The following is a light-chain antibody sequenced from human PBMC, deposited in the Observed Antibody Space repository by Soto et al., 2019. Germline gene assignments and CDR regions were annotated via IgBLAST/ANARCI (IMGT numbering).Light chain of an antibody. CDR2: DAS. CDR3: QQRNFRPGGT. J-gene: IGKJ1*01. V-gene: IGKV3-11*01. Sequence: DIVLTQSPVILSVSPGDRVTLSCRASQSVGTYLAWYQQIPGQAPRLLIYDASIRATGIPARFSGSGSGTDFTLTISSLEPEDFAVYFCQQRNFRPGGTFGQGTKVEIK. CDR1: QSVGTY.